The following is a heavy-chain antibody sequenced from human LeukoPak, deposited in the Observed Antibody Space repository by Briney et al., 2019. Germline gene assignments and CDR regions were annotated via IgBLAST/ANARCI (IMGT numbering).Heavy chain of an antibody. V-gene: IGHV4-39*01. D-gene: IGHD2-2*01. CDR3: ARLSQWDIVVVPAATADY. J-gene: IGHJ4*02. CDR1: GGSISSSSYY. Sequence: PSETLSLTCTVSGGSISSSSYYWGWIRQPPGKGLEWIGSIYYSGSTYYNPSLKSRVTISVDTSKNQFSLKLSSVTAADTAVYYCARLSQWDIVVVPAATADYWGRGTLVTVSS. CDR2: IYYSGST.